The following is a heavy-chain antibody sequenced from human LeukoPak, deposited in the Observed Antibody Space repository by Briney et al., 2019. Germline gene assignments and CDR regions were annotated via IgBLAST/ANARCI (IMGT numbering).Heavy chain of an antibody. D-gene: IGHD1-1*01. Sequence: SETLSLTCTVSGGSISSYYWSWIRQPPGKGLEWIGYIYYSGSTNYNPSLNSRVTISVDTSKNQFSLRLTSVTTADTAVYFCAGPNTNSRFAYWGQGVLVTVSS. CDR2: IYYSGST. J-gene: IGHJ4*02. CDR3: AGPNTNSRFAY. CDR1: GGSISSYY. V-gene: IGHV4-59*08.